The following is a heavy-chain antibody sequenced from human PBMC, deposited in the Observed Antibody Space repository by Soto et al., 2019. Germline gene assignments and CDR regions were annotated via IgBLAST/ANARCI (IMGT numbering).Heavy chain of an antibody. Sequence: RGLEWVGRSRNKANSYTTEYAASVKGRFTISRDDSKNSLYLQMNSLKIEDTAVYYCARLVIARSWFGPRGQGTL. CDR2: SRNKANSYTT. D-gene: IGHD3-22*01. CDR3: ARLVIARSWFGP. J-gene: IGHJ5*02. V-gene: IGHV3-72*01.